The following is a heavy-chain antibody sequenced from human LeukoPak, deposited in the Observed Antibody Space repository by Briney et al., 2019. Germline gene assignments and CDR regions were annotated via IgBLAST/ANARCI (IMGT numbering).Heavy chain of an antibody. Sequence: ASVKVSCKASGYTFSDYFMHWVRQAPGQGLEWMGWVNPKTGGTTYAQKFQGRVTMTRDMSITTAYMDLSRLRSDDTAVYYCTRAFEYGWFDPWGQGTLVIVSS. CDR1: GYTFSDYF. D-gene: IGHD4/OR15-4a*01. V-gene: IGHV1-2*02. J-gene: IGHJ5*02. CDR2: VNPKTGGT. CDR3: TRAFEYGWFDP.